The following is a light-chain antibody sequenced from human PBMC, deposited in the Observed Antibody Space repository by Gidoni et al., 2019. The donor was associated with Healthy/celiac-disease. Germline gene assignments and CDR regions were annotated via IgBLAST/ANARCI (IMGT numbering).Light chain of an antibody. Sequence: EIVMTQSPATLSVSPGERATLSCRASQSVSSNLAWYQQKPGQAPRLLISGASTRATGIPARFSGSGSGTEFTLTISSLQSEDFAVYYCQQYNNWPPAYTFGQGTKLEIK. CDR2: GAS. CDR3: QQYNNWPPAYT. CDR1: QSVSSN. J-gene: IGKJ2*01. V-gene: IGKV3-15*01.